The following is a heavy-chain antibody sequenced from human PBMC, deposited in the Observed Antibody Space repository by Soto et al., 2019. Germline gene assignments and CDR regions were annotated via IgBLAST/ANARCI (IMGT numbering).Heavy chain of an antibody. CDR1: VCTFTDYW. J-gene: IGHJ4*02. CDR2: INSDGSRT. Sequence: VGSLRLSCASSVCTFTDYWTHCVRQAPGKWLVWVSRINSDGSRTSYADSVTGRFTISRDNAKNTLYLQMNSLRVEDTALYYCARETYRGFYFECWGQGTLVTLSS. V-gene: IGHV3-74*01. CDR3: ARETYRGFYFEC. D-gene: IGHD4-4*01.